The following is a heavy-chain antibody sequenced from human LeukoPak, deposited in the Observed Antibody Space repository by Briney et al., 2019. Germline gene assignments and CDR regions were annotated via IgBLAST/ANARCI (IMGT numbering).Heavy chain of an antibody. V-gene: IGHV3-30*18. D-gene: IGHD3-22*01. Sequence: PGGSLRLSCAASGFTFSSYGMHWVRQAPGKGLEWVAVISYDGSNKYYADSVKGRFTISRDNSKNTLYLQMNSLRAEDTAVYYCAKEGLGDYDSIRGFDYWGQGPLVTVSS. CDR1: GFTFSSYG. CDR3: AKEGLGDYDSIRGFDY. CDR2: ISYDGSNK. J-gene: IGHJ4*02.